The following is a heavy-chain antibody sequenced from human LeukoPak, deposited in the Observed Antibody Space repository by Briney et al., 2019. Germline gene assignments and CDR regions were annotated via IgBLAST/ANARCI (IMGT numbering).Heavy chain of an antibody. J-gene: IGHJ4*02. CDR1: AGSISSSSYS. Sequence: SETLSLTCTVSAGSISSSSYSWGWIRQPPGKGLEWIGRIYTSGSTNYNPSLKSRVTISVDTSKNQFSLKLSSVTAADTAVYYCARGSVSYEGDNYFDYWGQGTLVTVSS. CDR3: ARGSVSYEGDNYFDY. D-gene: IGHD3-16*01. CDR2: IYTSGST. V-gene: IGHV4-39*07.